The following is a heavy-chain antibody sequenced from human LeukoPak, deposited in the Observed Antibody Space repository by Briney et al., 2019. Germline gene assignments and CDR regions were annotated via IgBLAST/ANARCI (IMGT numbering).Heavy chain of an antibody. D-gene: IGHD3-3*01. J-gene: IGHJ4*02. V-gene: IGHV3-66*01. CDR1: GFTVSSTY. CDR2: IYSGGNT. CDR3: ARVRGGQLEWLDY. Sequence: GGSLRLSCTASGFTVSSTYMSWVRQAPVKVLEWVSVIYSGGNTYYADSVKGRFTISRDNSKNTLYLQMNSLRAEDTAVYYCARVRGGQLEWLDYWGQGTLVTVSS.